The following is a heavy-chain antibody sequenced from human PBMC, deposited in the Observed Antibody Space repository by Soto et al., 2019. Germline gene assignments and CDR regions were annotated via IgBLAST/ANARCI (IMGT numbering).Heavy chain of an antibody. J-gene: IGHJ4*02. CDR3: AKDHKEGYNWNDYFDY. CDR1: GFTFSSYA. Sequence: GGSLRLSCAASGFTFSSYAMSWVRQAPGKGLEWVSAISGSGGSTYYADSVKGRFTISRDNSKNTLYLQMNSLRAEDTAVYYCAKDHKEGYNWNDYFDYWGLGTLDPVSS. D-gene: IGHD1-20*01. CDR2: ISGSGGST. V-gene: IGHV3-23*01.